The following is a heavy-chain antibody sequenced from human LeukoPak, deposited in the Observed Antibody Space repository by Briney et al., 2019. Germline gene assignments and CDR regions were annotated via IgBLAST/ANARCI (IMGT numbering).Heavy chain of an antibody. CDR3: ARVNTTGTTNYYYMDV. CDR2: FDPEDGET. Sequence: ASVKVSCKVSGYTLTELSMHWVRQAPGKGLEWMGGFDPEDGETIYAQKFQGRVTMTEDTSTDTAYMELSSLRSEDTAVYYCARVNTTGTTNYYYMDVWGKGTTVTVSS. CDR1: GYTLTELS. J-gene: IGHJ6*03. V-gene: IGHV1-24*01. D-gene: IGHD1-1*01.